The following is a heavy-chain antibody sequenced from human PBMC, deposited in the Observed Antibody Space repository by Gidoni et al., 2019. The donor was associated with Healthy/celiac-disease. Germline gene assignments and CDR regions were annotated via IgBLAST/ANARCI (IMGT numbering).Heavy chain of an antibody. V-gene: IGHV1-46*01. D-gene: IGHD3-3*01. CDR3: AREPTIIELRFLEWLNYIPDRGYYYYGMDV. Sequence: QVQLVQSGAEVKKPGASVKVSCKASGYTFTSYYMQWVRQAPGQGLEWMGIINPSGGSTSYAQKFQGRVTMTRDTSTSTVYMELSSLRSEDTAVYYCAREPTIIELRFLEWLNYIPDRGYYYYGMDVWGQGTTVTVSS. CDR2: INPSGGST. CDR1: GYTFTSYY. J-gene: IGHJ6*02.